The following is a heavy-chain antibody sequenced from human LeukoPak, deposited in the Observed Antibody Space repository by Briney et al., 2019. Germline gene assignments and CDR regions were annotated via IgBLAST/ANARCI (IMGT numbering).Heavy chain of an antibody. CDR2: ISGDGGTT. D-gene: IGHD2-21*02. CDR3: AKSGLGDHGIFTGRGSPYYYYYLDV. J-gene: IGHJ6*03. CDR1: GFTFNDFV. V-gene: IGHV3-43*02. Sequence: SGGSLRLSCTASGFTFNDFVMQWVRQVPGKSLEWVGLISGDGGTTDYASSVEGRFTISRDNTQKSLFLEMNNLGTEDTALYYCAKSGLGDHGIFTGRGSPYYYYYLDVWGKGATVIVS.